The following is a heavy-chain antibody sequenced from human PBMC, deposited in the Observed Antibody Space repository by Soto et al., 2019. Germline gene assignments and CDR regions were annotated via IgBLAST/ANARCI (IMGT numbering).Heavy chain of an antibody. J-gene: IGHJ4*02. CDR2: ISYDGSNK. CDR1: GFTFSSYA. CDR3: ARDRKDTVVTLGTFDY. D-gene: IGHD2-21*02. Sequence: QVQLVESGGGVVQPGRSLRLSCAASGFTFSSYAMHWVRQAPGKGLEWVAVISYDGSNKYYADSVKGRFTISRDNSKNTLYLQMNSLRAEDTAVYYCARDRKDTVVTLGTFDYWGQGTLVTVSS. V-gene: IGHV3-30-3*01.